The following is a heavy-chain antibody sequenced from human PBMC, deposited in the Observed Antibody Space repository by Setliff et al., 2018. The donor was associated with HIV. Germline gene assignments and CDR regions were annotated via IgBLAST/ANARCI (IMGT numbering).Heavy chain of an antibody. CDR3: ALAGRAVYY. Sequence: GGSLRLSCAASGFTFSDYYMSWIRQAPGKGLVWVSRINSDGSSTSYADSVKGRFTISRDNAKNTLYLQMNSLRAEDTAVYYCALAGRAVYYWGQGTLVTVSS. D-gene: IGHD6-19*01. J-gene: IGHJ4*02. CDR2: INSDGSST. V-gene: IGHV3-74*01. CDR1: GFTFSDYY.